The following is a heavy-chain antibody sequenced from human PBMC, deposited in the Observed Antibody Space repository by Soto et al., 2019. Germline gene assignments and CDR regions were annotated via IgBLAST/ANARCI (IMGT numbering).Heavy chain of an antibody. CDR3: ARAGYRYGANAFDI. D-gene: IGHD5-18*01. V-gene: IGHV4-30-2*01. CDR1: GASISSSPYS. Sequence: QLQLQESGSGLVKPSQTLSLACAVSGASISSSPYSWTWIRQPPGKGLEWIGYMLQSGSAHYNPSLKSRVTISVDTSKNQFSLKLSSMTPADTAVYYCARAGYRYGANAFDIWGQGTIVTVSS. CDR2: MLQSGSA. J-gene: IGHJ3*02.